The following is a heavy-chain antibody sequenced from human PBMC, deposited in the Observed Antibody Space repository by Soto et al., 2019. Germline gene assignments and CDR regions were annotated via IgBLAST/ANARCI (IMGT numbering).Heavy chain of an antibody. Sequence: SSETLSLTCAVSGGSISSGGYSWSWIRQPPGKGLEWIGYIYHSGSTYYNPSLKSRVTISVDRSKNQFSLNLSPVPAPDHAVYFRAKKPGIPPWPSFFDYLGQGTLVTVSS. D-gene: IGHD5-18*01. CDR1: GGSISSGGYS. J-gene: IGHJ4*02. V-gene: IGHV4-30-2*01. CDR2: IYHSGST. CDR3: AKKPGIPPWPSFFDY.